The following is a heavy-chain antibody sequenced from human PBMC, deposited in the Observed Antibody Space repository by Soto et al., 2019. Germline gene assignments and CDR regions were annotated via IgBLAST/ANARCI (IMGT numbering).Heavy chain of an antibody. D-gene: IGHD3-22*01. J-gene: IGHJ4*02. CDR2: IWYDGSNK. V-gene: IGHV3-33*01. CDR3: ARVGYYDSSGYYSYYFDY. CDR1: GFTFSSYG. Sequence: QVQLVESGGGVVQPGRSLRLSCAASGFTFSSYGMHWVRQAPGKGLEWVAVIWYDGSNKYYADSVKDRFTISRDNSKNTLYLQMNSLRAEDTAVYYCARVGYYDSSGYYSYYFDYWGQGTLVTVSS.